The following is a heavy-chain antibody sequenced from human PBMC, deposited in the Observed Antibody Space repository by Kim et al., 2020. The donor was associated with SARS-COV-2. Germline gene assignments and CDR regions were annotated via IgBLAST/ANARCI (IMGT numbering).Heavy chain of an antibody. J-gene: IGHJ4*02. CDR2: INRDGGGT. D-gene: IGHD6-13*01. V-gene: IGHV3-7*01. CDR3: TSSGAGNY. Sequence: GGSLRLSCAASGFIFSKFCMRWVRQAPGKGLECVSNINRDGGGTYYVDSVRGRFTISRDNAQNSLFLQMNSLTVEDTAVYYCTSSGAGNYWGPGTLVTVSS. CDR1: GFIFSKFC.